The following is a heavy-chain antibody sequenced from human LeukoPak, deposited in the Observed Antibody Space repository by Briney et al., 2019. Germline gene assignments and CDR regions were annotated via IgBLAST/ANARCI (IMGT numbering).Heavy chain of an antibody. CDR1: GESISSFY. Sequence: PSETLSLTRTVSGESISSFYWSWIRQPAGKGLEWIGHIYSSGSTNYNPSLKSRVTISLDTSKNQFSLKLSSVTAADTAVYYCARGLTYYYGSGSNNWFDPWGQGTLVTVSS. CDR3: ARGLTYYYGSGSNNWFDP. D-gene: IGHD3-10*01. CDR2: IYSSGST. J-gene: IGHJ5*02. V-gene: IGHV4-4*07.